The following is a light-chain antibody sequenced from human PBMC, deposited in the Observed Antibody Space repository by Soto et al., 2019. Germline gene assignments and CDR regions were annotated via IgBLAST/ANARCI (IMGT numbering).Light chain of an antibody. J-gene: IGKJ4*01. CDR1: HTVSSSY. CDR2: GAS. V-gene: IGKV3-20*01. Sequence: EIVLTQSPGTLSLSPGERATLSCRASHTVSSSYLAWYQQKPGQAPRLLIYGASSRATGIPDRFSGSGSGTDFTLTISRLEPEDFAVYYCQYYNRAPLTFGGGTKVEI. CDR3: QYYNRAPLT.